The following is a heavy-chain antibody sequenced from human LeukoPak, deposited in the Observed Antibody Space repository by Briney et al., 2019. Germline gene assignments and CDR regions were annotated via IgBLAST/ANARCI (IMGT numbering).Heavy chain of an antibody. V-gene: IGHV3-66*01. D-gene: IGHD4-17*01. J-gene: IGHJ4*02. Sequence: GGSLRLSCAASGFTVSSNYMTWVRQAPGKGLEWVSLIYIGDSTFYADSVKGRFTISRDSSKNTLYLQMNSLRGEDTAVYYCARVTDGDYPDYWGQGTLVTVSS. CDR1: GFTVSSNY. CDR3: ARVTDGDYPDY. CDR2: IYIGDST.